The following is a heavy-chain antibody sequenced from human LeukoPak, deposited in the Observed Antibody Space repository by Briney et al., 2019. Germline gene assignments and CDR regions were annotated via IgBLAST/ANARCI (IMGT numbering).Heavy chain of an antibody. J-gene: IGHJ4*02. Sequence: GGSLRLSCAASGFTLSSYWVHWVRQAPGKGLVWVSRINNDGSSTSYADSVKGRFTISRDNAKNTLYLQMNSLRDEDTAVYYCAKGGTVLFDYWGQGTLVTVSS. V-gene: IGHV3-74*01. CDR1: GFTLSSYW. D-gene: IGHD3-16*01. CDR3: AKGGTVLFDY. CDR2: INNDGSST.